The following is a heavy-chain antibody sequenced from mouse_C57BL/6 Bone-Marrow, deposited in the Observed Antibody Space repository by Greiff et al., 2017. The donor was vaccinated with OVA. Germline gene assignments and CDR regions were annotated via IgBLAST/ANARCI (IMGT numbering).Heavy chain of an antibody. J-gene: IGHJ3*01. V-gene: IGHV1-18*01. CDR1: GYTFTDYN. CDR2: INPNNGGT. Sequence: VQLKQSGPELVKPGASVKIPCKASGYTFTDYNMDWVKQSHGKSLEWIGDINPNNGGTIYNQKFKGKATLTVDKSSSTAYMELRSLTSEDTAVYYCARSDSSATPFAYWGQGTLVTVSA. D-gene: IGHD3-2*02. CDR3: ARSDSSATPFAY.